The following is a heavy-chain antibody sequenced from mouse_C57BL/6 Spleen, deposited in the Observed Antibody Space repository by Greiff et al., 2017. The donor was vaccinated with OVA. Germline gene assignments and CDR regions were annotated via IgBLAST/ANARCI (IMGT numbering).Heavy chain of an antibody. Sequence: EVQVVESGGGLVKPGGSLKLSCAASGFTFSDYGMHWVRQAPEKGLEWVAYISSGSSTIYYADTVKGRFTISRDNAKNTLFLQMTSLRSEDTAMYYCARPYDYAAWFAYWGQGTLVTVSA. CDR2: ISSGSSTI. J-gene: IGHJ3*01. V-gene: IGHV5-17*01. CDR3: ARPYDYAAWFAY. D-gene: IGHD2-4*01. CDR1: GFTFSDYG.